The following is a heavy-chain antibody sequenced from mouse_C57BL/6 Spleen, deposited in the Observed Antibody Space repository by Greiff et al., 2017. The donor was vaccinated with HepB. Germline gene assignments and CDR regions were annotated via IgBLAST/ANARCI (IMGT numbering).Heavy chain of an antibody. CDR3: ARYHRHPYVDY. CDR2: INPNNGGT. J-gene: IGHJ2*01. CDR1: GYTFTDYY. Sequence: VQLQQSGPELVKPGASVKISCKASGYTFTDYYMNWVKQSHGKSLEWIGDINPNNGGTSYNQKFKGKATFTVDKSSSTAYMELRSLTSEDSAVYYCARYHRHPYVDYWGQGTTLTVSS. D-gene: IGHD3-1*01. V-gene: IGHV1-26*01.